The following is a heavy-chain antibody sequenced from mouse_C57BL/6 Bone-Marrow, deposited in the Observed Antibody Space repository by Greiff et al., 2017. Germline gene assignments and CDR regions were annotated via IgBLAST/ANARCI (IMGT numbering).Heavy chain of an antibody. CDR3: AKDSCGPLAY. CDR1: GYTFTSYW. D-gene: IGHD1-1*02. V-gene: IGHV1-64*01. J-gene: IGHJ3*01. Sequence: QVQLQQPGAELVKPGASVKLSCKASGYTFTSYWMHWVKQRPGQGLEWIGMIHPNSGSTNYNEKFKSKATLTVDKSASTAYMRLSSLTSEDSAGYYCAKDSCGPLAYWGQGTLVTVSA. CDR2: IHPNSGST.